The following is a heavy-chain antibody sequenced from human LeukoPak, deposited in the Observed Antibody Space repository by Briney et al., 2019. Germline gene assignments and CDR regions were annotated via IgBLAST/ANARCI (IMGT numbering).Heavy chain of an antibody. V-gene: IGHV1-18*01. D-gene: IGHD3-3*01. CDR3: AREGRFLEWFPPTYYYYYYMDV. J-gene: IGHJ6*03. Sequence: ASVKVSCKASGYTFTSYGISWVRQAPGQGLEWMGWISAYNGNTNYAQKLQGRVTMTTDTSTSTAYMELRSLRSDDTAVYYCAREGRFLEWFPPTYYYYYYMDVWGKGTTVTVSS. CDR2: ISAYNGNT. CDR1: GYTFTSYG.